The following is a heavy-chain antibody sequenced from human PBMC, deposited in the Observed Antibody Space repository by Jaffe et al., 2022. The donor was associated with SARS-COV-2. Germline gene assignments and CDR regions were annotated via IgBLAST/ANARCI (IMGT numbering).Heavy chain of an antibody. CDR1: GFTFSSYA. V-gene: IGHV3-23*01. D-gene: IGHD1-7*01. CDR3: AKIIRPLSWNYGWYFDL. J-gene: IGHJ2*01. Sequence: EVQLLESGGGLVQPGGSLRLSCAASGFTFSSYAMSWVRQAPGKGLEWVSAISGSGGSTYYADSVKGRFTISRDNSKNTLYLQMNSLRAEDTAVYYCAKIIRPLSWNYGWYFDLWGRGTLVTVSS. CDR2: ISGSGGST.